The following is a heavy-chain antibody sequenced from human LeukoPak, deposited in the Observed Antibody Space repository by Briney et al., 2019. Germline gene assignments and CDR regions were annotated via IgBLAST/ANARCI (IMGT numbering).Heavy chain of an antibody. CDR3: ARKLPSTGDFDY. J-gene: IGHJ4*02. D-gene: IGHD7-27*01. CDR1: GYTFTNYD. CDR2: MNPNSGNT. V-gene: IGHV1-8*01. Sequence: ASVKLSCSASGYTFTNYDINWVRQATGQGFEWLGWMNPNSGNTGYAQKFQGRVTMPRINSISTAYMELSGLTSEDTAVYYCARKLPSTGDFDYWGQGTLVSVSS.